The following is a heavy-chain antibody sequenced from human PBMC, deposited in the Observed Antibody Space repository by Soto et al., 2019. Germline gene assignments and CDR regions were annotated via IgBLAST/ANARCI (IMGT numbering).Heavy chain of an antibody. J-gene: IGHJ6*02. Sequence: PGGSLRLSCAASGFTFSNAWMSWVRQAPGKGLEWVGRIKSKTDGGTTDYAAPVKGRFTISRDDSKNTLYLQMNSLKTEDTAVYYCTTGGGDSSGYYRSYYYGMDVWGQGTTVTVS. CDR3: TTGGGDSSGYYRSYYYGMDV. CDR2: IKSKTDGGTT. CDR1: GFTFSNAW. V-gene: IGHV3-15*01. D-gene: IGHD3-22*01.